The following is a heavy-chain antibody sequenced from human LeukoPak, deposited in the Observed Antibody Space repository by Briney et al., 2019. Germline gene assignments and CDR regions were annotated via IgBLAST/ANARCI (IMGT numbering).Heavy chain of an antibody. CDR1: GYTFTSYG. D-gene: IGHD2-8*01. J-gene: IGHJ5*02. Sequence: ASVKVSCKASGYTFTSYGIIWVRQAPGQGLEWMGWISAYNGNTNYAQKLQGRVTMTTDTSTSTAYMELRSLRSDDTAVYYCARERREDIVLMVYSQKNYNWFDPWGQGTLVTVSS. CDR3: ARERREDIVLMVYSQKNYNWFDP. V-gene: IGHV1-18*01. CDR2: ISAYNGNT.